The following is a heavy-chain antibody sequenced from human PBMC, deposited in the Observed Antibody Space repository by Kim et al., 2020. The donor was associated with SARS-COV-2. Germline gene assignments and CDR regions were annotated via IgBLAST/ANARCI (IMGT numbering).Heavy chain of an antibody. V-gene: IGHV3-15*07. CDR3: TRIRGGFYYVMGV. CDR1: GFPFSKTW. Sequence: GGSLRLSCAASGFPFSKTWLNWVRQAPGKVLEWIGRIKSKTDGGTTDYAAPVKGRFTISRDDSINTLYLQMNSLQTEDTAVYYCTRIRGGFYYVMGVWGQGTTVTVSS. CDR2: IKSKTDGGTT. J-gene: IGHJ6*02. D-gene: IGHD3-16*01.